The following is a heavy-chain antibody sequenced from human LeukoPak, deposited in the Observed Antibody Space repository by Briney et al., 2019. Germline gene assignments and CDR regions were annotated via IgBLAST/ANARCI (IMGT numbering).Heavy chain of an antibody. D-gene: IGHD3-10*01. V-gene: IGHV4-61*02. CDR1: GDSISGNHY. Sequence: PSQTLSLTCTVSGDSISGNHYWNWLRQPAGKGLEWIGRIFTSGNSNYNPSLTSRVTISLDTSKDQFSLRLSSVTAADTAFYYCARESATSGSTDWGQGTLVTVSS. CDR2: IFTSGNS. J-gene: IGHJ4*02. CDR3: ARESATSGSTD.